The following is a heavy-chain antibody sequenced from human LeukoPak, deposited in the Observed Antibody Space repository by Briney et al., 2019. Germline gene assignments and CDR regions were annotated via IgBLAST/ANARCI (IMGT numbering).Heavy chain of an antibody. D-gene: IGHD2/OR15-2a*01. V-gene: IGHV3-53*01. J-gene: IGHJ4*02. Sequence: GSLRLSCAASTFIVSNSHMTWVRQTPGQGLEWVSVIYNDGRTFYADSVKGRFTISRDNSRDTLYLQMNSLRAEDTAVYYCARGRNYFPIDFWGQGTPVTVSS. CDR2: IYNDGRT. CDR1: TFIVSNSH. CDR3: ARGRNYFPIDF.